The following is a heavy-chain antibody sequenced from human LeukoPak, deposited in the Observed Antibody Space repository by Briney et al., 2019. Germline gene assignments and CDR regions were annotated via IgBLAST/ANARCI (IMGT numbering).Heavy chain of an antibody. J-gene: IGHJ4*02. D-gene: IGHD3-3*01. CDR3: AVGITILGVAASFDS. CDR1: GASYNAYY. V-gene: IGHV4-34*01. CDR2: IDHRGTA. Sequence: SETLSLTCAVYGASYNAYYWSWIRQPPGKGLEWIGDIDHRGTATYNPSLKSRLTMSADASKNQFSLKLNSVTDADTAVYYCAVGITILGVAASFDSWGQGNLVIVSS.